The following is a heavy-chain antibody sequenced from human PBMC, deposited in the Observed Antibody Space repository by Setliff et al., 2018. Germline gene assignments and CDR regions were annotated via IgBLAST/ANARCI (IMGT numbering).Heavy chain of an antibody. CDR2: TYYSGST. CDR1: GGSISSGNYY. D-gene: IGHD3-10*01. V-gene: IGHV4-39*01. J-gene: IGHJ6*03. CDR3: ARHKSNGSGSYPSLYMDV. Sequence: SETLSLTCRVSGGSISSGNYYWGLIRQPPGKGLEWVATTYYSGSTYSNPSLKSRLIISVDAPDNQSSVKLSSVTAADTAVYYCARHKSNGSGSYPSLYMDVWGKGIMVTVSS.